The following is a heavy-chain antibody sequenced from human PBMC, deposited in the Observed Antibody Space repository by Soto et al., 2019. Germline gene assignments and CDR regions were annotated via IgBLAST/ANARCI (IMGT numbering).Heavy chain of an antibody. D-gene: IGHD2-15*01. CDR3: ARVFLYCSDGACYVDS. V-gene: IGHV1-2*02. Sequence: QVQLVQSGAEVKKPGASVKVSCKASGYNFNGYYLHWVRQAPGQGLEWMGWIVTNSGGTNYAQKFQGRVTLTRDTSISTTYMELSSLTSDDTAVYYCARVFLYCSDGACYVDSWGQGTLVTVSS. CDR2: IVTNSGGT. CDR1: GYNFNGYY. J-gene: IGHJ4*02.